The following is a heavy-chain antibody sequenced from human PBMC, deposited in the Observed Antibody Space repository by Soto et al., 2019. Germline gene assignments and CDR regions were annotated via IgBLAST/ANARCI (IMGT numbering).Heavy chain of an antibody. Sequence: QVQLVQSGAEVKKPGASVKVSCKASGYTFTSYGISWVRQAPGQGLEWMGWISAYNGNTNYAQKLKGRGNMTTDTTTSTDYMERRSLRTDDTAVYYCAGVSDPGLPDPYYYDGMDVWGQGTTVTVSS. CDR3: AGVSDPGLPDPYYYDGMDV. J-gene: IGHJ6*02. V-gene: IGHV1-18*01. CDR2: ISAYNGNT. CDR1: GYTFTSYG. D-gene: IGHD1-1*01.